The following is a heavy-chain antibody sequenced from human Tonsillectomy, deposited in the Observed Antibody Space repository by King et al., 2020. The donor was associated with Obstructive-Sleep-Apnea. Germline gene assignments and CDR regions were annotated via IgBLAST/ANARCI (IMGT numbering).Heavy chain of an antibody. D-gene: IGHD5-12*01. CDR2: ISYIGSA. J-gene: IGHJ3*02. Sequence: QLQESGPGLVKPSETLSLTCTVSGGSISSYYWSWIRQPPGKGLEWVWFISYIGSANSNPSLKSRVPISVDTSKTQFSLKLSSVTAADTAVYYCARAVATIWDAFDIWGQGTMVTVSS. CDR3: ARAVATIWDAFDI. V-gene: IGHV4-59*01. CDR1: GGSISSYY.